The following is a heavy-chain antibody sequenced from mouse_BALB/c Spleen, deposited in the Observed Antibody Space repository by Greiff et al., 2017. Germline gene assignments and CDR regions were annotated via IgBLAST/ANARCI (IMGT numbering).Heavy chain of an antibody. J-gene: IGHJ4*01. Sequence: EVQVVESGGGLVQPGGSLKLSCAASGFTFSSYTMSWVRQTPEKRLEWVAYISNGGGSTYYPDTVKGRFTISRDNAKNTLYLQMSSLKSEDTAMYYCARHRREKGIDYWGQGTSVTVSS. CDR1: GFTFSSYT. CDR3: ARHRREKGIDY. V-gene: IGHV5-12-2*01. CDR2: ISNGGGST.